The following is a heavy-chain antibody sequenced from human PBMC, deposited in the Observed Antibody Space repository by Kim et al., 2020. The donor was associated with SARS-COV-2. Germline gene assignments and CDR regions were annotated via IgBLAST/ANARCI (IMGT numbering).Heavy chain of an antibody. CDR3: ARELIAAAALNWFDP. D-gene: IGHD6-13*01. CDR2: IWYDGSNK. Sequence: GGSLRLSCAASGFTFSSYGMHWVRQAPGKGLEWVAVIWYDGSNKYYADSVKGRFTISRDNSKNTLYLQMNSLRAEDTAVYYCARELIAAAALNWFDPWGQGTLVTVSS. CDR1: GFTFSSYG. V-gene: IGHV3-33*01. J-gene: IGHJ5*02.